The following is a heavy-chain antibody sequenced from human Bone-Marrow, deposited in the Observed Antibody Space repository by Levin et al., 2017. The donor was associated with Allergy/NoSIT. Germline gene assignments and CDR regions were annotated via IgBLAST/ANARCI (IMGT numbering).Heavy chain of an antibody. D-gene: IGHD5-18*01. CDR2: IQYSGST. CDR3: ARRDPGYNYAYAY. J-gene: IGHJ4*02. V-gene: IGHV4-39*02. Sequence: HSQTLSLTCTVSGGSIRSGSDYWAWIRQPPGKGLEWIGSIQYSGSTYYNPSLKSRVTISVDTSKNHFSLKLTSVTAADTAVYYCARRDPGYNYAYAYWGQGTLVTVSS. CDR1: GGSIRSGSDY.